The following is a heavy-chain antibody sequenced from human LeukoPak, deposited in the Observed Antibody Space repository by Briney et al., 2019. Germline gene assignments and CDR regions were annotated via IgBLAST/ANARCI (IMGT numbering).Heavy chain of an antibody. Sequence: GGSLRLSCAASGFTFSSYAMHRVRQAPGKGLEYVSGINSNGGSTYYTNSVEGRFTISRDNSKNTLYLQMGSLRAEDMAVYYCARRWPARDTVMVSTMIKWYFDLWGRGTLVTVSS. J-gene: IGHJ2*01. CDR1: GFTFSSYA. CDR2: INSNGGST. V-gene: IGHV3-64*01. CDR3: ARRWPARDTVMVSTMIKWYFDL. D-gene: IGHD5-18*01.